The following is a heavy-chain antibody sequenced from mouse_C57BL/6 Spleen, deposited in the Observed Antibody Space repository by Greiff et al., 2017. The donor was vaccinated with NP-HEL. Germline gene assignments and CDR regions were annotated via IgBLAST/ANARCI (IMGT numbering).Heavy chain of an antibody. D-gene: IGHD2-4*01. CDR3: AREEEYDYDGAWFAY. V-gene: IGHV1-19*01. CDR2: INPYNGGT. J-gene: IGHJ3*01. CDR1: GYTFTDYY. Sequence: EVQLQQSGPVLVKPGASVKLSCKASGYTFTDYYMNWVKQSHGKSLEWIGVINPYNGGTSYNEKFKGKATLTVDKSSSTDYMELNSLTSEDSAVYYCAREEEYDYDGAWFAYWGQGTLVTVSA.